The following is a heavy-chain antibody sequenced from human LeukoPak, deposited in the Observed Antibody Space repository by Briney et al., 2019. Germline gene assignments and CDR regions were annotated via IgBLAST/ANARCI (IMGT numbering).Heavy chain of an antibody. CDR2: IYYSGST. CDR1: GGSISSGGYY. J-gene: IGHJ4*02. Sequence: SETLSLTCTVSGGSISSGGYYWSWIRQHPGKGLEWIGYIYYSGSTYYNPSLKSRVTISVDTSKNQFSLKLSSVTAADTAVYCCARDELGRLVYWGQGTLVTVSS. V-gene: IGHV4-31*03. CDR3: ARDELGRLVY. D-gene: IGHD2-15*01.